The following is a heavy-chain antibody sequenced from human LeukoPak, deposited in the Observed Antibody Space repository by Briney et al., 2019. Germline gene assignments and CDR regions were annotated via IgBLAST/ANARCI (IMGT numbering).Heavy chain of an antibody. CDR1: GFTFSDYY. CDR3: ARAIVATKGWFDP. J-gene: IGHJ5*02. D-gene: IGHD5-12*01. Sequence: PGGSLRLSCAASGFTFSDYYMSWIRQAPGKGLEWVSYISSSGSTIYYADSVKGRFTISRDNAKNSLYLQMNSPRAEDTAVYYCARAIVATKGWFDPWGQGTLVTVSS. V-gene: IGHV3-11*01. CDR2: ISSSGSTI.